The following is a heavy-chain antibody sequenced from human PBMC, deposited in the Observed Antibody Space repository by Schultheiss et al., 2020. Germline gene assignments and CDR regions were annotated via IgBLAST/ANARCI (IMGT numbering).Heavy chain of an antibody. D-gene: IGHD3-3*01. Sequence: SGPTLVKPTETLTLTCTVSGFSLSNARMGVSWIRQPPGKALEWLAHIFSNDEKSYSTSLKSRLTISKDTSKSQVVLTMTNMDPVDTATYYCAHRHLRGNYYGMDVWGQGTTVTVSS. CDR2: IFSNDEK. CDR3: AHRHLRGNYYGMDV. CDR1: GFSLSNARMG. J-gene: IGHJ6*02. V-gene: IGHV2-26*01.